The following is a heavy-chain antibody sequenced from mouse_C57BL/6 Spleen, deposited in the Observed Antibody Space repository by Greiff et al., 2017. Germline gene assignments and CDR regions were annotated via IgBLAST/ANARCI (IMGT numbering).Heavy chain of an antibody. CDR3: ARQCLLSYYFDY. D-gene: IGHD2-10*01. CDR1: GFTFSSYG. CDR2: ISSGGSYT. Sequence: EVQRVESGGDLVKPGGSLKLSCAASGFTFSSYGMSWVRPTPDKRLAWVATISSGGSYTYSPDSVKGRFTISRDNAKNTLYLQMSSLKSEDTAMYYCARQCLLSYYFDYWGQGTTLTVSS. V-gene: IGHV5-6*01. J-gene: IGHJ2*01.